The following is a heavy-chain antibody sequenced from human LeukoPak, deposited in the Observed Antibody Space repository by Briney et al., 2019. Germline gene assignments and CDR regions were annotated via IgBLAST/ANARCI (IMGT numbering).Heavy chain of an antibody. Sequence: SETLSLTCTVSGYSISSGYYWGWIRQPPGKGLEWIGNIYHRGSTYYNVSLHSRVTISLDTSKNHFSLTLSSVTAADTAVYYCARGQKYIYGYTVTELGSRYFDYWGQGTLVTVSS. J-gene: IGHJ4*02. V-gene: IGHV4-38-2*02. D-gene: IGHD5-18*01. CDR1: GYSISSGYY. CDR3: ARGQKYIYGYTVTELGSRYFDY. CDR2: IYHRGST.